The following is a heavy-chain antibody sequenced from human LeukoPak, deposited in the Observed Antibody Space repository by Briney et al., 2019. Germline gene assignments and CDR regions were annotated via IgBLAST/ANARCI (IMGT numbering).Heavy chain of an antibody. Sequence: SQTLSLTCAISGDSVSSNSVTWNWIRQSPSRGLEWLGRTYYRSTWYNDYAVSVRGRITVNPDTSKNQFSLHLNSVTPEDTAVYCCARRLTQYDCFDPWGQGILVTVSS. V-gene: IGHV6-1*01. D-gene: IGHD2-2*01. J-gene: IGHJ5*02. CDR1: GDSVSSNSVT. CDR2: TYYRSTWYN. CDR3: ARRLTQYDCFDP.